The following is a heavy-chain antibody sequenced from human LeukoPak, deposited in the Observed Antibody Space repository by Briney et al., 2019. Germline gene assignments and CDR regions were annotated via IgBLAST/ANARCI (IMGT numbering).Heavy chain of an antibody. Sequence: SVKVSCKASGFTFTSSAMQWVRQARGQRLEWIGWIVVGSGNTNYAQKFQERVTITRDMSTSTAYMELSSLRSEDTAVYYCAADPASYDFWSGYYKGDAFDIWGQGTMVTVSS. CDR3: AADPASYDFWSGYYKGDAFDI. D-gene: IGHD3-3*01. V-gene: IGHV1-58*02. CDR2: IVVGSGNT. CDR1: GFTFTSSA. J-gene: IGHJ3*02.